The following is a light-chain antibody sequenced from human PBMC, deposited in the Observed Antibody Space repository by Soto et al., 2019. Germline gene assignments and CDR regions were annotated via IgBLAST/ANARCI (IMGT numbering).Light chain of an antibody. V-gene: IGKV3D-11*02. CDR1: QSVSSN. Sequence: EIVLTQSPGTLSVSPGERATLSCRASQSVSSNVAWSQQKPGQAPRLLREDASNRATGIPARGSGRWAGTDCTLTISSLEPEDCAVDYCQQRSNWPITFGQGTRLEIK. J-gene: IGKJ5*01. CDR3: QQRSNWPIT. CDR2: DAS.